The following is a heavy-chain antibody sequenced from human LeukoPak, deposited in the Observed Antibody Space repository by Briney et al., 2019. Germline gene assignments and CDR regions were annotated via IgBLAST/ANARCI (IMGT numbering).Heavy chain of an antibody. CDR3: ARIDGGHHLSPFDY. D-gene: IGHD4-23*01. CDR1: GCSFSSSSYY. CDR2: FYYRGST. V-gene: IGHV4-39*01. J-gene: IGHJ4*02. Sequence: SETLSLTCTVSGCSFSSSSYYWVWLRQPPGKGLVWIGSFYYRGSTYNNPSLKSRVTISVHTSKNQFSLKQSPETAADTAIYYCARIDGGHHLSPFDYWGQGTLVTVSS.